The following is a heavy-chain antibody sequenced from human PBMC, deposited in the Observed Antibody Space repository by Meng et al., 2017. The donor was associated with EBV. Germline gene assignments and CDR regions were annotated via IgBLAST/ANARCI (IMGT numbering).Heavy chain of an antibody. J-gene: IGHJ4*02. Sequence: QVQLVQSVAEVQQPGSLVKVSCTTSGGILRRFAISWVRQAPGQGLEWLGGIIPLFHTTNYAQKFQGRLHIIADESSATTYMELSSLRSEDTAIYYCASAEHYGDYVFEYWGQGTLVTVSS. CDR3: ASAEHYGDYVFEY. V-gene: IGHV1-69*01. CDR1: GGILRRFA. CDR2: IIPLFHTT. D-gene: IGHD4-17*01.